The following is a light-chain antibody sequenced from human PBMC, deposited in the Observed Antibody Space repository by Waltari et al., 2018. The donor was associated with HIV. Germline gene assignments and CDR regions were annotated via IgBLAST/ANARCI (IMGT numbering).Light chain of an antibody. CDR2: DAS. V-gene: IGKV3D-15*01. CDR1: HSISTH. CDR3: QQYANWPIT. Sequence: EVVMTQSPATMSVSPGDRVTLSCKTSHSISTHVAWHQQRPGQAPQLLIYDASTRAPDSPTRFSGSGSGTQFSLTITDMKSDDFAVYYCQQYANWPITFGRGTRL. J-gene: IGKJ5*01.